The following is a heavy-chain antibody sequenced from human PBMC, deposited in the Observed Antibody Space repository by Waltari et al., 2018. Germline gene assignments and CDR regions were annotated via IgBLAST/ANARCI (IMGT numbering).Heavy chain of an antibody. J-gene: IGHJ1*01. CDR2: IIPIFGTA. Sequence: QVQLVQSGAEVKKPGSSVQVSCKASGGTFSSYAISWVRHAPGQGLEWMGRIIPIFGTANYAQKFQGRVTITADKSTSTAYMELSSLRSEDTAVYYCARGSSSRPATEYFQHWGQGTLVTVSS. CDR3: ARGSSSRPATEYFQH. D-gene: IGHD6-6*01. CDR1: GGTFSSYA. V-gene: IGHV1-69*08.